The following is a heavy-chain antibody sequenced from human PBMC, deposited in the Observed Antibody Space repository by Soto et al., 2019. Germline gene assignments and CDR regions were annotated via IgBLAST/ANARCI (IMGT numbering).Heavy chain of an antibody. CDR1: GGTFLSYS. J-gene: IGHJ6*02. V-gene: IGHV1-69*06. CDR2: IIPMYGTA. CDR3: PTDPGVYCGGDWHTNPYCYGGMDV. Sequence: SVKDSFKASGGTFLSYSIRWVRQAPGEGLEWMGGIIPMYGTANYAQKFEGRVTITADKSTSTSYMELSSLRNEEKAVYYCPTDPGVYCGGDWHTNPYCYGGMDVCGQGTTVTVSS. D-gene: IGHD2-21*02.